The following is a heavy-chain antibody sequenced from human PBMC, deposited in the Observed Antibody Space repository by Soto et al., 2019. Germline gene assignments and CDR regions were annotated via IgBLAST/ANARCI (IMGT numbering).Heavy chain of an antibody. D-gene: IGHD1-26*01. CDR1: GYSFTSYW. J-gene: IGHJ5*02. V-gene: IGHV5-51*01. CDR3: ARTVREYSGSYSDWFDP. CDR2: IYPGDSDT. Sequence: GESLKISCKGSGYSFTSYWIGWVRQMPGKGLEWMGIIYPGDSDTRYSPSFQGQVTISADKSISTAYLQWSSLKASDTAMYYCARTVREYSGSYSDWFDPWGQGTLVTVSS.